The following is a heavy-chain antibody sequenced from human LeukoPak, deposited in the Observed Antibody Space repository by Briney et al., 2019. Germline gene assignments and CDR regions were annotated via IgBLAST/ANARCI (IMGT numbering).Heavy chain of an antibody. CDR2: INSDGSST. D-gene: IGHD2-8*01. Sequence: GGSLRLSCAASGFTFSSIWMHWVRQAPGKGLVWVARINSDGSSTSYADSVKGRLTISRDNAKNTLYLQMKSLRAEDTAVYYCAREEICSNGVYSSCMDVWGKGTTVTVSS. J-gene: IGHJ6*03. CDR3: AREEICSNGVYSSCMDV. V-gene: IGHV3-74*01. CDR1: GFTFSSIW.